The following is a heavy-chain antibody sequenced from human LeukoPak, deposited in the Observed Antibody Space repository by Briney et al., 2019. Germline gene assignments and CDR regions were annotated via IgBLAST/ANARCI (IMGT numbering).Heavy chain of an antibody. CDR2: IYSGSST. CDR1: GFTVSSNY. D-gene: IGHD3-22*01. Sequence: GSLRLSCAASGFTVSSNYMSWVRQAPGKGLEWVSVIYSGSSTYYADSVKGRFTISRHNSKNTLYLQMNSLRAEDTAVYYCARFDSSGPYGDAFDIWGEGTMVTVSS. J-gene: IGHJ3*02. CDR3: ARFDSSGPYGDAFDI. V-gene: IGHV3-53*04.